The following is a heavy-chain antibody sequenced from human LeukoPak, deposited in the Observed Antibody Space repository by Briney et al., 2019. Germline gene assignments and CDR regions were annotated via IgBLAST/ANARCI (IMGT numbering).Heavy chain of an antibody. CDR3: ARDLAVRDALWYYYYMDV. CDR1: GGSISSGSYY. J-gene: IGHJ6*03. Sequence: PSETLSLTCTVSGGSISSGSYYWSWIRQPAGKGLEWIGRIYTSGSTNYNPSLKSRVTISVDTSKNQFSLKLSSVTAADTAVYYCARDLAVRDALWYYYYMDVWGKGTTVTISS. V-gene: IGHV4-61*02. D-gene: IGHD3-10*01. CDR2: IYTSGST.